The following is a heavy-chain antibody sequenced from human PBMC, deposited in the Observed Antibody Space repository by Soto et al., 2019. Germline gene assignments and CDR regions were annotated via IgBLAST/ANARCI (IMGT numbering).Heavy chain of an antibody. Sequence: ESGGGVVQPGRSLRLSCAASGFTFSSYGMHWVRQAPGKGLEWVAVIWYDGSNKYYADSVKGRFTISRDNSKNTLYLQVNSLRAEDTAVYYCARDQGITMVRGVIDYYYYYGMDVWGQGTTVTVSS. CDR3: ARDQGITMVRGVIDYYYYYGMDV. J-gene: IGHJ6*02. CDR2: IWYDGSNK. V-gene: IGHV3-33*01. CDR1: GFTFSSYG. D-gene: IGHD3-10*01.